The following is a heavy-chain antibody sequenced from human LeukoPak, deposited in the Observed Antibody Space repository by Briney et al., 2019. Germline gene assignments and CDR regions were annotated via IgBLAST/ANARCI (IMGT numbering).Heavy chain of an antibody. V-gene: IGHV3-33*01. J-gene: IGHJ4*02. Sequence: GGSLRLSCAASGFTFSSYGMHWVRQAPGKGLEWVAVMWYDGSNKYYADSVKGRFTISRDNSKNTLYLQMNSLRAEDTAVYYCARDLQLVRSPFDYWGQGTLVTVSS. CDR2: MWYDGSNK. CDR3: ARDLQLVRSPFDY. D-gene: IGHD6-6*01. CDR1: GFTFSSYG.